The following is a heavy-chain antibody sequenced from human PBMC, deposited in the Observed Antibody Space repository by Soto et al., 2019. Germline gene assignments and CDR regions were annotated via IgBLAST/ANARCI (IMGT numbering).Heavy chain of an antibody. J-gene: IGHJ4*02. CDR3: ARGSYGGNLYFDY. Sequence: ASETLSLTCTVSCGSISSYYWSWIRQPPGKGLEWIGYIYYSGSTNYNPSLKSRVTISVDTSKNQFSLKLSSVTAADTAVYYCARGSYGGNLYFDYWGQGTLVTVSS. CDR1: CGSISSYY. V-gene: IGHV4-59*01. CDR2: IYYSGST. D-gene: IGHD4-17*01.